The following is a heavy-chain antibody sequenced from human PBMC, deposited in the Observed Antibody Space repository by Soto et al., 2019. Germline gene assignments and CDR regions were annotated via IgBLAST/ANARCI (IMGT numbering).Heavy chain of an antibody. D-gene: IGHD3-16*01. CDR3: AGGNGFLITS. CDR2: IKQDGSEK. J-gene: IGHJ5*02. V-gene: IGHV3-7*01. CDR1: GFTFTTYW. Sequence: EVQLVESGGGLVQPGGSLRLSCAASGFTFTTYWMNWVRQAPGKGLEWVANIKQDGSEKYYMDSVKGRFTISRDNARNSLYLQMSSLRDEDTAVYYCAGGNGFLITSWGQGTLVTASS.